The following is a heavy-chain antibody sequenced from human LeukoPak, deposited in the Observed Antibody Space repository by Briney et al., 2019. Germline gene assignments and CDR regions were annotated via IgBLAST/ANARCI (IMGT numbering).Heavy chain of an antibody. J-gene: IGHJ4*02. CDR3: AKGSSGWDFDY. Sequence: PGRSLRLSCAASGFTFSSYGMHWVRQAPGKGLEWVAVISYDGSNEYYADSVKGRFTISRDNSKNTLYLQMNSLRAEDTAVYYCAKGSSGWDFDYWGQGTLVTVSS. CDR1: GFTFSSYG. CDR2: ISYDGSNE. D-gene: IGHD6-19*01. V-gene: IGHV3-30*18.